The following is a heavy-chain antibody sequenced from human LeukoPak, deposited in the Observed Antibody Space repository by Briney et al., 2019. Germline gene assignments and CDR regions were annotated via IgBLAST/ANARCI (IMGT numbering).Heavy chain of an antibody. V-gene: IGHV3-66*01. D-gene: IGHD6-13*01. CDR1: EFSVGSNY. Sequence: GGSLRLSCAASEFSVGSNYMTWVRQAPGKGLEWVSLIYSGGSTYYADSVKGRFTISRDNSKNTLYLQMNSLRAEDTAVYYCAKDTWAAAGKEEDVYWGQGTLVTVSS. CDR3: AKDTWAAAGKEEDVY. CDR2: IYSGGST. J-gene: IGHJ4*02.